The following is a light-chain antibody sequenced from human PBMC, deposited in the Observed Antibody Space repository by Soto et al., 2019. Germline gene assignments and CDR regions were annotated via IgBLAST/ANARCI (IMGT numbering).Light chain of an antibody. Sequence: EIPLTQSPSSLAASVGDRLTLTCRASRNVSIYLNWYQQKPGKAPKLLIYDASSLDSGVPSRFSGSGSGTEFTLTISSLQPDDFATYFCQQYNTHMFTFGPGTKVDIK. CDR2: DAS. J-gene: IGKJ3*01. CDR1: RNVSIY. CDR3: QQYNTHMFT. V-gene: IGKV1-5*01.